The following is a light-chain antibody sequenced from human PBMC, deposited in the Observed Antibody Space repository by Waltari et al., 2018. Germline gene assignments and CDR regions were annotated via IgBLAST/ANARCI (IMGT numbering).Light chain of an antibody. V-gene: IGKV3-15*01. CDR3: QQYNNWPAT. Sequence: EIVMTQSPATLSVSPGESATLSCRASQSVSSNLAWSQQKSGQAPRLLIFGASTRATGIPARFSGSGSGTEFTLTISSLQAEDFAVYYCQQYNNWPATFGGGTKVEVK. CDR2: GAS. J-gene: IGKJ4*01. CDR1: QSVSSN.